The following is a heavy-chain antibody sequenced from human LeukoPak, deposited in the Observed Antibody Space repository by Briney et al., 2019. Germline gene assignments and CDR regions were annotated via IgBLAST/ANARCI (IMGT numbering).Heavy chain of an antibody. J-gene: IGHJ4*02. V-gene: IGHV1-18*01. CDR1: GNTFSNYG. Sequence: GASVKVSCKASGNTFSNYGISWVRQAPGQGLEWMGWISGFNGYTRYAQNLQGRVTMTTDTSTSTAYMELRSLVSGDTAVYYCARDQGYTSEWLDYWGQGTLVTVSS. CDR3: ARDQGYTSEWLDY. CDR2: ISGFNGYT. D-gene: IGHD6-19*01.